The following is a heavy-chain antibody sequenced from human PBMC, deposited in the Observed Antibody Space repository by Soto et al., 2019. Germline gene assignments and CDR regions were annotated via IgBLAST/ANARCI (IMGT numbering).Heavy chain of an antibody. V-gene: IGHV3-23*01. J-gene: IGHJ4*02. CDR3: AKVSRGIGVVPAALN. CDR2: ISGGGGST. CDR1: EHTFHNYA. D-gene: IGHD2-2*01. Sequence: EVQLLESGGGLEQPGGSLRLSCVGCEHTFHNYAMPWVRQAPGKGLEWVSGISGGGGSTYYADSVRGRFTISRDDSKNTLYLKMNSLRAEDTAVYYCAKVSRGIGVVPAALNWGQGTLVTVSS.